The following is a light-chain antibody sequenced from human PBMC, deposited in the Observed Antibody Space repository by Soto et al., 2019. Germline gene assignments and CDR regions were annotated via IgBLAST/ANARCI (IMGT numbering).Light chain of an antibody. CDR3: QQSQGT. V-gene: IGKV1-5*03. J-gene: IGKJ1*01. Sequence: DIQMTQSPSTLSASVGDRIRITCRAIQSIGTWLAWYQQKPGRAPNLLISKASTLENGVPSRFSGSGSVTEFALNIRSLQRDDFETSYCQQSQGTVGQGTKVEIK. CDR1: QSIGTW. CDR2: KAS.